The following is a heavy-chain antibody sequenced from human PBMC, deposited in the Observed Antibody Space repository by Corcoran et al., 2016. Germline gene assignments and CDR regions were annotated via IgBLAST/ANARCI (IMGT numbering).Heavy chain of an antibody. D-gene: IGHD6-19*01. J-gene: IGHJ4*02. CDR2: INPSGGST. CDR1: GYTFTSYY. CDR3: ARPWSGWYALDY. Sequence: QVQLVQSGAEVKKPGASVKVSCKASGYTFTSYYMHWVRQAPGPGLEWMGIINPSGGSTSYAQKFRGRVTMTRDTSTSTVYMERSSLKSEDTAVYDCARPWSGWYALDYWGQGTLFTVSS. V-gene: IGHV1-46*01.